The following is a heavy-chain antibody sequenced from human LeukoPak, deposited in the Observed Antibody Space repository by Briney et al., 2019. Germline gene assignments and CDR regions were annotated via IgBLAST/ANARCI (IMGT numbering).Heavy chain of an antibody. J-gene: IGHJ4*02. CDR3: ARDHNWGPDY. CDR2: IYPKDGGT. V-gene: IGHV1-2*02. D-gene: IGHD7-27*01. Sequence: GASVKVSCKASGYTFTDYYMHWVRQAPGQGLEWMGWIYPKDGGTNYAQKFQGRVTMTRDTSISTAYMELSSLISDDTAVYYCARDHNWGPDYWGQGTLVTVSS. CDR1: GYTFTDYY.